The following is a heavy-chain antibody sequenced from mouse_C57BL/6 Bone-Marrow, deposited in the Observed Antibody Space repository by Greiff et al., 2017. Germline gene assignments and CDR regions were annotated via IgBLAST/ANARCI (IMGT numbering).Heavy chain of an antibody. CDR3: ARDYDYDAWCAY. CDR1: GYTFTSYT. CDR2: INPSSGYT. Sequence: VKLMESGAELARPGASVKMSCKASGYTFTSYTMHWVKQRPGQGLEWIGYINPSSGYTKYNQKFKDKATLTADKSSSTAYMQLSSLTSEDSAVYYCARDYDYDAWCAYWGQGTLVTVSA. V-gene: IGHV1-4*01. J-gene: IGHJ3*01. D-gene: IGHD2-4*01.